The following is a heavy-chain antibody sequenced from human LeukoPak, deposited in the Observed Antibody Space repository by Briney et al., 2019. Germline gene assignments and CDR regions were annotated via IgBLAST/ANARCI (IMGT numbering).Heavy chain of an antibody. CDR2: ISYDGSNK. D-gene: IGHD3-3*01. Sequence: GGSLRLSCAASGFTVSTNYMSWVRQAPGKGLEWVAVISYDGSNKYYADSVKGRFTISRDNSKNTLYLQMNSLRAEDTAVYYCARVSGYYGSFDYWGQGTLVTVSS. CDR3: ARVSGYYGSFDY. CDR1: GFTVSTNY. V-gene: IGHV3-30-3*01. J-gene: IGHJ4*02.